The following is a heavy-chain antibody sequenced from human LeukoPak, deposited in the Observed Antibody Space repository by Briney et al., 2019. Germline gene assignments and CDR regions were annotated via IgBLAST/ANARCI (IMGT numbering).Heavy chain of an antibody. CDR1: GFPFSDYY. CDR3: AKDPPNYDFWSGYYGGYFDY. D-gene: IGHD3-3*01. V-gene: IGHV3-23*01. J-gene: IGHJ4*02. CDR2: ISGSGGST. Sequence: GGSLILSCAASGFPFSDYYMSWIRQAPGKGLEWVSAISGSGGSTYYADSVKGRSTISRDNSKNTLYLQMNSLRAEDTAVYYCAKDPPNYDFWSGYYGGYFDYWGQGTLVAVSS.